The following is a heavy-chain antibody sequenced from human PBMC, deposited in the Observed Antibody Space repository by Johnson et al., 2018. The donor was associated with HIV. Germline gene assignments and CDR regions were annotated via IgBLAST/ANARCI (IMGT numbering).Heavy chain of an antibody. CDR3: ARSSSTAAPGRDAFDI. V-gene: IGHV3-13*01. D-gene: IGHD6-13*01. CDR2: IGTAGDT. J-gene: IGHJ3*02. Sequence: EVQVVESGGGLVQPGGSLRLSCAASGFTFSSYDMHWVRQATGKGMEWVSAIGTAGDTYYPGSVKGRFTISRENAKNSLYLQMNSLRAGDTAVYYCARSSSTAAPGRDAFDIWGQGTMVTVSS. CDR1: GFTFSSYD.